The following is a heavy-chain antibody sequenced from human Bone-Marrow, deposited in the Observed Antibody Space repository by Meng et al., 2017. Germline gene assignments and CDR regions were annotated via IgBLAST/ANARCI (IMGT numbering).Heavy chain of an antibody. V-gene: IGHV4-59*12. Sequence: SETLSLTCTVSGGSISSYYWSWIRQPPGKGLEWIGYIYYSGSTNYNPSLKSRVTISVDTSKNQFSLKLSSVTAADTAVYYCARGHYYYYGSGSYYRGPYYFDYWGQGTLVTVSS. CDR2: IYYSGST. J-gene: IGHJ4*02. CDR1: GGSISSYY. CDR3: ARGHYYYYGSGSYYRGPYYFDY. D-gene: IGHD3-10*01.